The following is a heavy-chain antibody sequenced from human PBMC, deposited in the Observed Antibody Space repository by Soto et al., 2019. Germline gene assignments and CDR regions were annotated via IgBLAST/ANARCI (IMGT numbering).Heavy chain of an antibody. Sequence: EVQLVESGGGLVKLGGSLRLSCAASGFTFSSYSMTWVRQAPGKGLEWVSSISSSTSYIYYADSVKGRFTISRDNAKNSLYLQMNSLRAEDTAVYYCAKDSKAYCGGACYSDKWGQGTLVTVSS. J-gene: IGHJ4*02. CDR2: ISSSTSYI. D-gene: IGHD2-21*02. CDR1: GFTFSSYS. CDR3: AKDSKAYCGGACYSDK. V-gene: IGHV3-21*06.